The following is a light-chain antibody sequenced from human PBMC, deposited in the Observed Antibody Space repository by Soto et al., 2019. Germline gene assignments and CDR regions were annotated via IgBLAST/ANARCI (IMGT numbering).Light chain of an antibody. V-gene: IGKV1-5*03. CDR2: KAS. Sequence: DIQMTQYPSTLSGSVGDRVTITCRASQTISSWLAWYQQKPGKAPKLLIYKASTLKSGVPSRFSGSGPGTEFTLTISSLQPDDFATYYCQHYNSYSEAFGQGTKVDIK. CDR1: QTISSW. CDR3: QHYNSYSEA. J-gene: IGKJ1*01.